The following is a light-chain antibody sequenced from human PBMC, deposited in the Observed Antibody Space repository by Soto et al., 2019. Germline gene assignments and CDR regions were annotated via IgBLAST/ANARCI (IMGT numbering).Light chain of an antibody. Sequence: DIQLTQSPSFLSASVGDRVTITCRASQDIKTYLAWYQLKPGKVPKLLVYAASTLQSGVPSKFSGTGSGTQFALTISGLQPEDFAIYYCQQFQNYPVTFGQGTRLEIK. CDR1: QDIKTY. J-gene: IGKJ5*01. CDR2: AAS. CDR3: QQFQNYPVT. V-gene: IGKV1-9*01.